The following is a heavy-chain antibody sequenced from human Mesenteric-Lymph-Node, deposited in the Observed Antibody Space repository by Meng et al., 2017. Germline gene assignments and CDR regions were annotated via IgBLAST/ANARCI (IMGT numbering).Heavy chain of an antibody. CDR3: ASFDHIPRRNYFDY. CDR1: GGSMGSGNYY. Sequence: QGAPQGAGPGLVEPSQTLSLTCTVSGGSMGSGNYYWSWIRQPPGKGLEWIGYIHHSGSAYYNPSLKSRVSISVDTSKNQFSLNLNSMTAADTAVYYCASFDHIPRRNYFDYWGQGTLVTVS. V-gene: IGHV4-30-4*01. D-gene: IGHD2-21*01. J-gene: IGHJ4*02. CDR2: IHHSGSA.